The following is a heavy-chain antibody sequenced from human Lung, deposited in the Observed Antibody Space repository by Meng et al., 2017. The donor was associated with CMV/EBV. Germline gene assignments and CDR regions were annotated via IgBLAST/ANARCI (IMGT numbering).Heavy chain of an antibody. J-gene: IGHJ6*02. D-gene: IGHD2-15*01. CDR2: ISYSGST. CDR3: ARDRAALGYYYYAMDV. V-gene: IGHV4-59*01. Sequence: SXTXSLXXTVSGHPITTYYWSWVRQPPGKGLEWIGYISYSGSTNYSPSLRSRVSLSVDTSKNQFSLELSAVTAADTAIYYCARDRAALGYYYYAMDVWGQGTTVTVSS. CDR1: GHPITTYY.